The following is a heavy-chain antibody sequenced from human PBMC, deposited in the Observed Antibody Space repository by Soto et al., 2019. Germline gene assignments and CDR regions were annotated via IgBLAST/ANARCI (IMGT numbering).Heavy chain of an antibody. D-gene: IGHD2-2*01. CDR3: ARFDIVVVPAAEKGGYYYGMDV. V-gene: IGHV5-51*01. Sequence: PGESLKISCKGSGYSFTSYWIGWVRQMPGKGLEWMGIIYPGDSDTRYSPSFQGQVTISADKSISTAYLQWSSLKASDTAMYYCARFDIVVVPAAEKGGYYYGMDVWGQGTTVTVSS. J-gene: IGHJ6*02. CDR1: GYSFTSYW. CDR2: IYPGDSDT.